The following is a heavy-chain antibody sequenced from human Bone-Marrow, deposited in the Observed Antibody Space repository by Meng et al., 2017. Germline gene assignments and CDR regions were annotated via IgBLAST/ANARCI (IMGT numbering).Heavy chain of an antibody. CDR1: GDRVSSNSAA. J-gene: IGHJ4*02. V-gene: IGHV6-1*01. D-gene: IGHD3-16*01. CDR3: ARQEGAFDY. Sequence: QIQLHQAGPGLVKPSQPLPLTCPISGDRVSSNSAAWNWLRQAPSRGLEWLGRTNYRSKWYNDYAVSVKSRITIHTDTSKNQFSLQLNYVTPEDTAVYYCARQEGAFDYWGQGTLVTVSS. CDR2: TNYRSKWYN.